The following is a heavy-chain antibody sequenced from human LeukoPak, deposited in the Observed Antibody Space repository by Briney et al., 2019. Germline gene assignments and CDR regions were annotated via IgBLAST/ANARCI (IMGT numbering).Heavy chain of an antibody. CDR3: ARGLGALNY. CDR2: ISGSGGST. CDR1: GFTFSSYA. D-gene: IGHD1-26*01. V-gene: IGHV3-23*01. Sequence: PGGSLRLSCAASGFTFSSYAVSWVRQAPGKGLEWVSAISGSGGSTYYADSVKGRFTISRDNAKNSLYLQMNSLRAEDTAVYYCARGLGALNYWGQGTLVTVSS. J-gene: IGHJ4*02.